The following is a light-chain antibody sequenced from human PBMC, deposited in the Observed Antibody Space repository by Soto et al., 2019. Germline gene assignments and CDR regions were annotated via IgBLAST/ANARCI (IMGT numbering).Light chain of an antibody. CDR2: TND. V-gene: IGLV1-44*01. J-gene: IGLJ1*01. CDR3: TVWDDSLNGHV. Sequence: QSALTQPPSASGTPGQTVTFSCSGSSSNIGTSSVHWYKHLPGTAPKPLIYTNDQRPSGVPDRFSGSKSGTSASLAISGLQSEDEADDSCTVWDDSLNGHVFVPGTEIKVL. CDR1: SSNIGTSS.